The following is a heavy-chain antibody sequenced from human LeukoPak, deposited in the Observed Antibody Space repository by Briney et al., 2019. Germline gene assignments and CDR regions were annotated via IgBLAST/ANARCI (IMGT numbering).Heavy chain of an antibody. Sequence: SETLSLTCTVSGYSINRGYYWGWIRQPPGKGLEWIGSISHSGRTYYNPSLESRVAISVDTSKNQFSLKLNSVTAADTAVYYCARELRYDNSDSGAFWGQGTVVTVSS. CDR3: ARELRYDNSDSGAF. D-gene: IGHD3-22*01. J-gene: IGHJ3*01. CDR2: ISHSGRT. V-gene: IGHV4-38-2*02. CDR1: GYSINRGYY.